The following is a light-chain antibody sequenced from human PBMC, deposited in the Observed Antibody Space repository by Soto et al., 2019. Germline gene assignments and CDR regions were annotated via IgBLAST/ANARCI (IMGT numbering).Light chain of an antibody. J-gene: IGKJ1*01. Sequence: QVTQYPATLSASVGDSVTITCRASQSISNWLAWYQLKPGKAPKLLIHEASNLQSGVPSTFSGSGYGTDFTLTITSLQPEDFATYYCQQYNSYWTFGQGAKVDI. CDR1: QSISNW. CDR3: QQYNSYWT. V-gene: IGKV1-5*03. CDR2: EAS.